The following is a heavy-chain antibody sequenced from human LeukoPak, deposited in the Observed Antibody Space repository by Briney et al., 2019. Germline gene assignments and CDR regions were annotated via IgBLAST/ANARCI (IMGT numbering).Heavy chain of an antibody. Sequence: GGSLRLSCAVSGFTFSSSWMHWVRQAPGRGLVWVSRISSDGSDIFYADSVKGRFTISRDNSKNTLYLQMNSLRAEDTAVYYCAKGFLGATYYYGMDVWGQGTTVTVSS. V-gene: IGHV3-74*01. CDR3: AKGFLGATYYYGMDV. J-gene: IGHJ6*02. D-gene: IGHD1-26*01. CDR2: ISSDGSDI. CDR1: GFTFSSSW.